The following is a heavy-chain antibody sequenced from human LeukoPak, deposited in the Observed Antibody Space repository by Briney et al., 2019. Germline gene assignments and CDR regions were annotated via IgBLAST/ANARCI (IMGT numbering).Heavy chain of an antibody. CDR1: GGSFSGSY. J-gene: IGHJ4*02. D-gene: IGHD2-2*01. CDR2: INQSGIT. CDR3: ARGRPAAI. Sequence: SVTLSLTCAVYGGSFSGSYWSWFRQPPGKGLEWIGEINQSGITNYNPSLTSRVSISVDTSKNQFSLRLSSVTAADTAVYFCARGRPAAIWGQGALVTVSS. V-gene: IGHV4-34*01.